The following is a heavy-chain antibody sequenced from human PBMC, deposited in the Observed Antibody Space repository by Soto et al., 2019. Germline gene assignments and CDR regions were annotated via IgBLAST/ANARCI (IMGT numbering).Heavy chain of an antibody. CDR2: IYYSGST. J-gene: IGHJ4*02. Sequence: SETLSLTCTVSGGPISSGGYYWSWIRQHPGKDLEWIGYIYYSGSTYYNPSLKSRVTISVDTSKNQFSLKLSSVTAADTAVYYCAREYINTQRALDYWGQGILVTVSS. CDR1: GGPISSGGYY. V-gene: IGHV4-31*03. CDR3: AREYINTQRALDY. D-gene: IGHD5-18*01.